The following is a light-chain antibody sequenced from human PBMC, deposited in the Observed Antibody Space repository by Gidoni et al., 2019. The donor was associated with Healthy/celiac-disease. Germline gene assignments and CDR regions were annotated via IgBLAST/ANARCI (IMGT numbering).Light chain of an antibody. CDR1: QSISSY. J-gene: IGKJ1*01. Sequence: IQMTQSPSSLSASVGDRVPSTCRASQSISSYLNWYQQKPGKAPKLLIYAASSLQSGVPSRFSGSGSETDFTLTISSLQPEDFATYYCQQSYSTPRTFXXXTKVEIK. CDR3: QQSYSTPRT. CDR2: AAS. V-gene: IGKV1-39*01.